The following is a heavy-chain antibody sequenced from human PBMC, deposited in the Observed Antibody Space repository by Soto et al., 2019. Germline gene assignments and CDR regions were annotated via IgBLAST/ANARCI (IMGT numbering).Heavy chain of an antibody. V-gene: IGHV3-30-3*01. CDR1: GFTFSSYA. J-gene: IGHJ4*02. Sequence: QVQLVESGGGVVQPGRSLRLSCAASGFTFSSYAMHWVRRAPGKGLEWVAVISYDGSNKYYADTGKGRFTIPRDNSKNTLYLQMNSLRAKDTAVYYCARDRVTMVRGVIITRKGFDYWGQGTVVTVSS. CDR2: ISYDGSNK. D-gene: IGHD3-10*01. CDR3: ARDRVTMVRGVIITRKGFDY.